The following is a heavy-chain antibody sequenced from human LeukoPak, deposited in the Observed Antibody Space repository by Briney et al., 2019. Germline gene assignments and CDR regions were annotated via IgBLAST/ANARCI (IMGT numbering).Heavy chain of an antibody. CDR1: GHTFNAYY. J-gene: IGHJ4*02. D-gene: IGHD2-2*01. V-gene: IGHV1-18*04. CDR2: ISGNNDNP. Sequence: ASVKVSCKASGHTFNAYYLHWVRQAPGQGLEWMGWISGNNDNPNYGQKFQGRFTVTTDSSTSTAYMELRNLRFDDTAVYYCARDGTSTDDYWGQGTLVTVSS. CDR3: ARDGTSTDDY.